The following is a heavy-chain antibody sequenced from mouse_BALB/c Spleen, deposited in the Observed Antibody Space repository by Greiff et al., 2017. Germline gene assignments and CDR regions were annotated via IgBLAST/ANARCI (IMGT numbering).Heavy chain of an antibody. D-gene: IGHD1-1*01. CDR2: IYPSDSYT. J-gene: IGHJ4*01. CDR3: TRGRVYYGGYYYAMDY. V-gene: IGHV1-69*02. CDR1: GYTFTSYW. Sequence: QVQLQQPGAELVRPGASVKLSCKASGYTFTSYWINWVKQRPGQGLEWIGNIYPSDSYTNYNQKFKDKATLTVDKSSSTAYMQLSSPTSEDSAVYYCTRGRVYYGGYYYAMDYWGQGTSVTVSS.